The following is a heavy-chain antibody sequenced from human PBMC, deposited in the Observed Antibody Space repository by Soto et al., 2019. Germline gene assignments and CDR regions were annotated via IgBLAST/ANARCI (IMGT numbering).Heavy chain of an antibody. J-gene: IGHJ4*02. CDR1: GGSFSGYY. Sequence: QVQLQQWGAGLLKPSETLSLTCAVYGGSFSGYYWSWIRQPPGKGLEWIGEINHSGSTNYNPSLESRVTISVDTSKNQFSLKLSSVTAADTAVYYCARVTVTTWNFDYWGQGTLVTVSS. V-gene: IGHV4-34*01. CDR2: INHSGST. CDR3: ARVTVTTWNFDY. D-gene: IGHD4-17*01.